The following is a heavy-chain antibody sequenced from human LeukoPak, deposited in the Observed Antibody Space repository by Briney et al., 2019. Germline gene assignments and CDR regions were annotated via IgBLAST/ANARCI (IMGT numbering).Heavy chain of an antibody. CDR2: IYPGDSDT. CDR1: GYSFTNYW. Sequence: GESLKISCKGSGYSFTNYWIGWVRPMPGKGLEWMGIIYPGDSDTTYSPSFQGQVTISADKSISTAYLQWSSLKASDTAMYYCARRVHRVGSYSSHADHWGQGTLVTVSS. V-gene: IGHV5-51*01. CDR3: ARRVHRVGSYSSHADH. J-gene: IGHJ1*01. D-gene: IGHD1-26*01.